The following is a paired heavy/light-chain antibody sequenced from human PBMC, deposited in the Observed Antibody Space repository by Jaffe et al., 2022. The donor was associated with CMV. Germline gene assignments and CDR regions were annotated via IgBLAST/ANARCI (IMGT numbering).Heavy chain of an antibody. CDR3: ASYGKITMVRGVIIARMGTFDY. V-gene: IGHV3-7*03. J-gene: IGHJ4*02. CDR2: IKQDGSEK. CDR1: GFTFSSYW. D-gene: IGHD3-10*01. Sequence: EVQLVESGGGLVQPGGSLRLSCAASGFTFSSYWMSWVRQAPGKGLEWVANIKQDGSEKYYVDSVKGRFTISRDNAKNSLYLQMNSLRAEDTAVYYCASYGKITMVRGVIIARMGTFDYWGQGTLVTVSS.
Light chain of an antibody. J-gene: IGLJ2*01. CDR2: EVS. V-gene: IGLV2-23*02. Sequence: QSALTQPASVSGSPGQSITISCTGTSSDVGSYNLVSWYQQHPGKAPKLMIYEVSKRPSGVSNRFSGSKSGNTASLTISGLQAEDEADYYCCSYAGSSTHVVFGGGTKLTVL. CDR3: CSYAGSSTHVV. CDR1: SSDVGSYNL.